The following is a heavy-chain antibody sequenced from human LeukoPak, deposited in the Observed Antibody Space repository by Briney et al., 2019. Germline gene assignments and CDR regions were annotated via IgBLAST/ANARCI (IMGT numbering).Heavy chain of an antibody. CDR2: ISQSGDTR. Sequence: GGSLRLSCERSGFTFSAYTLNWVRQAPGKGLEWISHISQSGDTRYYADSVKGRFTISRDNAKSSHYLQMTSLRAEDTAVYYFVISFITVTAVVEGGAFDIWGQGTMVTASS. V-gene: IGHV3-48*01. D-gene: IGHD3-22*01. CDR1: GFTFSAYT. CDR3: VISFITVTAVVEGGAFDI. J-gene: IGHJ3*02.